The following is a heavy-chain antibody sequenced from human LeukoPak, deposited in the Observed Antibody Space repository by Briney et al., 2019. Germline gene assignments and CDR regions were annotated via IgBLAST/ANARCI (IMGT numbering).Heavy chain of an antibody. D-gene: IGHD6-19*01. CDR3: AKDPDSSGWYPGPNY. V-gene: IGHV3-23*01. J-gene: IGHJ4*02. CDR2: ISGSGGST. CDR1: GFTFSSYA. Sequence: GGSLRLSCAASGFTFSSYAMSWARQAPGKGLEWVSAISGSGGSTYYADSVKGRFTISRDNSKNTLYLQMNSLRAEDTAVYYCAKDPDSSGWYPGPNYWGQGTLVTVSS.